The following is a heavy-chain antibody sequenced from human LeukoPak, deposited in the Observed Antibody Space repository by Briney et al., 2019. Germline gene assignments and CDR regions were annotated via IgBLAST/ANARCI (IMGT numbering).Heavy chain of an antibody. Sequence: EASVKVSCKASGYTFTSYGISWVRQAPGQGLEWMGWISAYNGNTNYAQKLQGRVTMTTDTSTSTAYMELRSLRSDDTAVYYCARAKLLWFGDLLGYWGQGTLVTVSS. J-gene: IGHJ4*02. CDR3: ARAKLLWFGDLLGY. D-gene: IGHD3-10*01. CDR1: GYTFTSYG. CDR2: ISAYNGNT. V-gene: IGHV1-18*01.